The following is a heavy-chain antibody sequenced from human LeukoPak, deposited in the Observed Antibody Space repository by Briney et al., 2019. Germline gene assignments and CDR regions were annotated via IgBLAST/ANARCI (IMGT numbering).Heavy chain of an antibody. V-gene: IGHV3-7*01. J-gene: IGHJ4*02. CDR2: IKQDGGEK. D-gene: IGHD2/OR15-2a*01. CDR1: GFTSSNYW. CDR3: ARDRIFDY. Sequence: PGGSLRLSCVASGFTSSNYWLSWVRQAPGKGLEWVANIKQDGGEKYYVDSVKGRFTISRDNAKNSLYLQMKSLRAEDTAVYYCARDRIFDYWGQGTLVTVSS.